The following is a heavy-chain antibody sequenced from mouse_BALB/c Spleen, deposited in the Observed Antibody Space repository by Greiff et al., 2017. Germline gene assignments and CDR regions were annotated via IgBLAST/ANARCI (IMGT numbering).Heavy chain of an antibody. J-gene: IGHJ2*01. CDR2: IDPANGNT. D-gene: IGHD1-1*01. Sequence: EVKLVESGAELVKPGASVKLSCTASGFNIKDTYMHWVKQRPEQGLEWIGRIDPANGNTKYDPKFQGKATITADTSSNTAYLQLSSLTSEDTAVYYCARNYYGSSYDYWGQGTTLTVSS. V-gene: IGHV14-3*02. CDR3: ARNYYGSSYDY. CDR1: GFNIKDTY.